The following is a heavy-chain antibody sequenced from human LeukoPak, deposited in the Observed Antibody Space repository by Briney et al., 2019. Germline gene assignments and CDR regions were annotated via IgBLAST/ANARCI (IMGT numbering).Heavy chain of an antibody. CDR2: ISGSGGST. CDR3: AKDFVGSCYAPCYYYGMDV. V-gene: IGHV3-23*01. CDR1: GFTFSSYA. D-gene: IGHD2-2*01. Sequence: PEGSLRLSCAASGFTFSSYAMSWVRQAPGKGLEWVSAISGSGGSTYYADSVKGRFTISRDNSKNTLYLQMNSLRAEDTAVYYCAKDFVGSCYAPCYYYGMDVWGQGTTVTVSS. J-gene: IGHJ6*02.